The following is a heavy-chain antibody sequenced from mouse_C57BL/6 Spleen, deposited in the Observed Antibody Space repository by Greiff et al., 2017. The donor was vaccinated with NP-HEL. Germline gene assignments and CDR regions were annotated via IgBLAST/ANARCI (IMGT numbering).Heavy chain of an antibody. D-gene: IGHD2-5*01. Sequence: VQLQQSGAELVKPGASVKLSCKASGYTFTSYWMHWVKQRPGQGLEWIGMIHPNSGSTNYNEKFKSKATLTVDKSSSTAYMQLSSLTSEDSAVYYCARSLYSNYPYWYFDVWGTGTTVTVSS. V-gene: IGHV1-64*01. J-gene: IGHJ1*03. CDR3: ARSLYSNYPYWYFDV. CDR2: IHPNSGST. CDR1: GYTFTSYW.